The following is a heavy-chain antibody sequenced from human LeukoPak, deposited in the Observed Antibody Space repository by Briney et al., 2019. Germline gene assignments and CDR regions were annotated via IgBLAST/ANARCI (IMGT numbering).Heavy chain of an antibody. CDR2: ISAYNGNT. J-gene: IGHJ6*02. Sequence: VASVKVSCKASGYTFTSYGISWVRQAPGQGLEWMGWISAYNGNTNYAQKLQGRVTMTTDTSTSTAYMELRSLRSDDTAVYYCARVSGYDYTTYGMDVWGQGTTVTVSS. CDR1: GYTFTSYG. CDR3: ARVSGYDYTTYGMDV. V-gene: IGHV1-18*01. D-gene: IGHD5-12*01.